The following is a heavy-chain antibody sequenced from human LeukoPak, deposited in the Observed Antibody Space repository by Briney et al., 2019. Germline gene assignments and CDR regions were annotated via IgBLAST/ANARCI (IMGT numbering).Heavy chain of an antibody. Sequence: SETLSLTCAVYGGSFSGYYWSWIRRAPGKGLEWIGEINHSGSTNYNPSLKSRVTISVDTSKNQFSLKLSSVTAADTAVYYCARAPRSYDILTGPWFDPWGQGTLVTVSS. V-gene: IGHV4-34*01. J-gene: IGHJ5*02. D-gene: IGHD3-9*01. CDR2: INHSGST. CDR3: ARAPRSYDILTGPWFDP. CDR1: GGSFSGYY.